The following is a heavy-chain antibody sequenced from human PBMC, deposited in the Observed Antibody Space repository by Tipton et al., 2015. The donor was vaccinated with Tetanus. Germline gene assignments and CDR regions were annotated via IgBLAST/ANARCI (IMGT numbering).Heavy chain of an antibody. D-gene: IGHD2-21*02. V-gene: IGHV3-9*01. CDR1: GFTFSSYW. CDR2: ISWNSGSI. CDR3: AKDTGVTPHYGMDV. J-gene: IGHJ6*02. Sequence: RSLRLSCAASGFTFSSYWMHWVRQAPGKGLEWVSGISWNSGSIGYADSVKGRFTISRDNAKNSLYLQMNSLRAEDTALYYCAKDTGVTPHYGMDVWGQGTTVTVSS.